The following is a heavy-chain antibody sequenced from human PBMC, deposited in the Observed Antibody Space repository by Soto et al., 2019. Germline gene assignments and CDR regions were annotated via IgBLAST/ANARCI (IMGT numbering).Heavy chain of an antibody. J-gene: IGHJ3*02. CDR2: IYYSGST. D-gene: IGHD3-3*01. CDR3: ARDSRYDFWSAYRGPKGAFDI. V-gene: IGHV4-31*03. CDR1: GGSISSGGYY. Sequence: SETLSLTCTASGGSISSGGYYWSWIRQHPGKGLEWIGYIYYSGSTYYNPSLKSRVTISVDTSKNQFSLKLSSVTAADTAVYYCARDSRYDFWSAYRGPKGAFDIWGQGTMVTVSS.